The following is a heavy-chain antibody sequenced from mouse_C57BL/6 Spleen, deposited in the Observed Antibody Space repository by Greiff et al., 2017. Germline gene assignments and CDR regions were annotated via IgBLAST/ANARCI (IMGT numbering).Heavy chain of an antibody. Sequence: EVKLMESGGGLVKPGGSLKLSCAASGFSFSDYGMHWVRQAPEKGLEWVAYISSGSSTIYYADTVKGRFTISRDNAKNTLFLQMTSLRSEETAMYYCARPDYYGSSDYYAMDYWGQGTSVTVSS. V-gene: IGHV5-17*01. CDR1: GFSFSDYG. CDR3: ARPDYYGSSDYYAMDY. CDR2: ISSGSSTI. J-gene: IGHJ4*01. D-gene: IGHD1-1*01.